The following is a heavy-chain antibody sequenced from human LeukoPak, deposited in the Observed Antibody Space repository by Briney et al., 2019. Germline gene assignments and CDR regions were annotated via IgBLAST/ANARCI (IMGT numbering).Heavy chain of an antibody. CDR1: GFTFSGST. D-gene: IGHD1-7*01. V-gene: IGHV3-73*01. CDR3: TRSITGITAHFNY. CDR2: IRSKTNSCAT. J-gene: IGHJ4*02. Sequence: GGSLRLSCAASGFTFSGSTMHWVRQASGKGLEWVGRIRSKTNSCATAYAASVEGRCTSSRDDLKNTTYLQMNSLKTEDKAMYYCTRSITGITAHFNYWGQGTLVTVSS.